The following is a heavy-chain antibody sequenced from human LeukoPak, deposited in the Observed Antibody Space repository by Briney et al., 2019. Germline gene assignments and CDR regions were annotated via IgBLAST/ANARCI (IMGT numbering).Heavy chain of an antibody. CDR1: GFTFSSYS. J-gene: IGHJ4*02. CDR2: ISSSSSYI. CDR3: ARDRTTGYFDY. Sequence: KAGGSLRLSCAASGFTFSSYSMNWVRQAPGKGLEWVSSISSSSSYIYYADSVKGRFTISRDNAKNSLYLQMNSLRAEDTAVDYCARDRTTGYFDYWGRGTLVTVSS. V-gene: IGHV3-21*01. D-gene: IGHD1-1*01.